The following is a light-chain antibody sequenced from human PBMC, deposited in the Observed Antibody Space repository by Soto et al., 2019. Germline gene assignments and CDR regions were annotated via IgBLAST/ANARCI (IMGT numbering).Light chain of an antibody. J-gene: IGKJ1*01. Sequence: EIVLTQSPVTLSLSPGEGATLSCKASQSISIDLAWYQQKPGQVPRLLIYDASSRATGIPGRFTGSGYGTDFTLTISSLEPEDFAVYYCHQRGNWPRTWAFGQGTKVEV. CDR1: QSISID. CDR3: HQRGNWPRTWA. CDR2: DAS. V-gene: IGKV3-11*01.